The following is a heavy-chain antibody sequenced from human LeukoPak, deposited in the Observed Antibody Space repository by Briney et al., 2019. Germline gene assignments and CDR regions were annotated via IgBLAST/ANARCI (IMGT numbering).Heavy chain of an antibody. CDR2: IYYSGST. J-gene: IGHJ4*02. D-gene: IGHD2-15*01. V-gene: IGHV4-39*01. Sequence: SETLSLKCTVSGGFISSSSYYWGWIRQPPGEGLEWIGSIYYSGSTYYNPSLKSRVTISVDTSKNQFSLKLSSVAAADTAVYYCARVLYCSGGSCHYYFDYWGQGTLVTVSS. CDR3: ARVLYCSGGSCHYYFDY. CDR1: GGFISSSSYY.